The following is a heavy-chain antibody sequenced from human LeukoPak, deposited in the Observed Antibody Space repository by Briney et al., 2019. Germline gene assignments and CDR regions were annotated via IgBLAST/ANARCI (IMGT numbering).Heavy chain of an antibody. J-gene: IGHJ4*02. Sequence: ASVKVSCKASGYTFTGYYIHWVRQAPGRGLEWMGRINPNNGATNYAQKLQGRVTITGDTSISTAYMELSSLRSDDTAVYYCTRESGSYHGNDYWGQGTLVTVPS. CDR2: INPNNGAT. CDR1: GYTFTGYY. D-gene: IGHD1-26*01. CDR3: TRESGSYHGNDY. V-gene: IGHV1-2*06.